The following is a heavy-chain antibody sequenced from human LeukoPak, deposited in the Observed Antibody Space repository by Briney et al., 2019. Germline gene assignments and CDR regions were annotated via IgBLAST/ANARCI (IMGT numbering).Heavy chain of an antibody. J-gene: IGHJ4*02. V-gene: IGHV1-69*04. CDR3: ANQFLLPFDY. Sequence: SVKVSCKAPGDTFGSYAISWVRQAHGQGLEWMGRTIPILGIAKYAQKFQGRLTITADTSTSTAYMQLTNLRSDDTAVYYCANQFLLPFDYWGRGTLVTVSS. D-gene: IGHD3-22*01. CDR2: TIPILGIA. CDR1: GDTFGSYA.